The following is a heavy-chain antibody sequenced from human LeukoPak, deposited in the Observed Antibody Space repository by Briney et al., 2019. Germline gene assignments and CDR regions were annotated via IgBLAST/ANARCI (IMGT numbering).Heavy chain of an antibody. CDR1: GGSFSSYY. V-gene: IGHV4-39*01. J-gene: IGHJ4*02. CDR2: IYYSGST. D-gene: IGHD1-1*01. CDR3: ARRVYTTYYFDY. Sequence: PSETLSLTCAVYGGSFSSYYWGWIRQPPGKGLEWIGSIYYSGSTYYNPSLKSRVTISVDTSKNQFSLKLSSVTAADTAVYYCARRVYTTYYFDYWGQGTLVTVSS.